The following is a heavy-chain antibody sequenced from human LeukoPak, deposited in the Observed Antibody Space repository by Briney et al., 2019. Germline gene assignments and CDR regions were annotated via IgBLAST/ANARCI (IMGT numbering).Heavy chain of an antibody. V-gene: IGHV3-7*03. J-gene: IGHJ4*02. Sequence: GSLRLSCAASGFTFSNYWMSWVRQAPGKGLEWVANIKFDGSDKFYVDSVKGRFTISRDNAKNLLYLQMNSLRAEDTAVYYCAKMPYHCSSTSCSAFDNWGQGTLVTVSS. CDR3: AKMPYHCSSTSCSAFDN. CDR2: IKFDGSDK. CDR1: GFTFSNYW. D-gene: IGHD2-2*01.